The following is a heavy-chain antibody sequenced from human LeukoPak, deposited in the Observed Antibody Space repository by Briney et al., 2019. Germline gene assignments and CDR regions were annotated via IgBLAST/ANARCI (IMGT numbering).Heavy chain of an antibody. J-gene: IGHJ6*02. D-gene: IGHD6-25*01. CDR3: ARQRIHPGHYYGMDV. CDR1: GYTFTGYY. V-gene: IGHV1-2*02. CDR2: INPNSGGT. Sequence: ASVTVSCTASGYTFTGYYMHWVRQAPGQGLEWMGWINPNSGGTNYAQTFQGRVTMTRDTSSSTAYMELSRLRSDDTAVYYCARQRIHPGHYYGMDVWGQGTTVTVSS.